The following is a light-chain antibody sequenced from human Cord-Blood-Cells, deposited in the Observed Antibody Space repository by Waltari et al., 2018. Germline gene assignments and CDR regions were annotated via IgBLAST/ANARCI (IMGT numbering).Light chain of an antibody. Sequence: DIQMTQSPSSLSASVGDRVTITCRANQSISSYLNWYQLKPGKAPKLLIYAASSLQSGVPSRFSGSGSGTDFTLTISSLQPEDFATYYCQQSYSTPLTFGGGTKVEIK. CDR3: QQSYSTPLT. CDR2: AAS. CDR1: QSISSY. V-gene: IGKV1-39*01. J-gene: IGKJ4*01.